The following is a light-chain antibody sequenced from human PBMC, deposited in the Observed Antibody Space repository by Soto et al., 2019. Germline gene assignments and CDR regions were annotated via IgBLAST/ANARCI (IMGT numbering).Light chain of an antibody. J-gene: IGLJ1*01. CDR1: SSNIGNNY. Sequence: QSVLTQPPSVSAAPGQKVTISCSGSSSNIGNNYVSWYQQLPGTAPKLLIYENNKRPSGIPDRFSGSKSGTSATLGITGLPTGDEADYYCGTWDSSLSARVFGTGTKLTVL. CDR2: ENN. V-gene: IGLV1-51*02. CDR3: GTWDSSLSARV.